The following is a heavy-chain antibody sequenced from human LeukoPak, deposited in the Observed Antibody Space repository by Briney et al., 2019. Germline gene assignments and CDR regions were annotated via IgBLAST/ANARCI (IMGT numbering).Heavy chain of an antibody. CDR1: GGSISSYC. Sequence: PSETLSLTCTVSGGSISSYCWSWIRQPPGKGLEWIGYIYYSGSTNYNPSLKSRVTISVDTSKNQFSLKLSSVTAADTAVYYCAREIHYDILTGYFGPRFDPWGQGTLVTVSS. D-gene: IGHD3-9*01. CDR2: IYYSGST. V-gene: IGHV4-59*01. J-gene: IGHJ5*02. CDR3: AREIHYDILTGYFGPRFDP.